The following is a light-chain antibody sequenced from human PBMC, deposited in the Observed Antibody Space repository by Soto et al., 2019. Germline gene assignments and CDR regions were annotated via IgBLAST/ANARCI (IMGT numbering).Light chain of an antibody. Sequence: DIQMTQSPSSVSASVGDRVTITCRSRQDISSWVAWYQQKPGKAPKRLIYAASSLQSGVPSRFRGRGSGTEFTLTISSLQPEDFATYYCLQHNSYPITFGQGTRLEIK. CDR2: AAS. J-gene: IGKJ5*01. CDR3: LQHNSYPIT. CDR1: QDISSW. V-gene: IGKV1-17*03.